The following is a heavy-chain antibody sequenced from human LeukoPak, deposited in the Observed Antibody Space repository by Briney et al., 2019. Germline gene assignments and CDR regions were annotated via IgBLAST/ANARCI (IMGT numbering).Heavy chain of an antibody. Sequence: GGSLRLSCAASGFTFSSYAMSWVRQAPGKGLEWVSAISGSGGSTYYADSVKGRFTISRDNSKNTLYLKMNSLRAEDTAVYYCGEDIVVVPAARGYYYYGMDVWGQGTTVTVSS. CDR1: GFTFSSYA. J-gene: IGHJ6*02. CDR3: GEDIVVVPAARGYYYYGMDV. CDR2: ISGSGGST. D-gene: IGHD2-2*01. V-gene: IGHV3-23*01.